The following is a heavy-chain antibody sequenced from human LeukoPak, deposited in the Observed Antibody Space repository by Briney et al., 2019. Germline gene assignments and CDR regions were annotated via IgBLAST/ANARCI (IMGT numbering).Heavy chain of an antibody. J-gene: IGHJ4*02. CDR3: AREIVVVVAEHFDY. V-gene: IGHV3-30*04. CDR1: GFTFSSYA. D-gene: IGHD2-15*01. Sequence: SGRSLRLSCAASGFTFSSYAMHWVRQAPGKGLEWVAVISYDGNNKYYADSVKGRFTISRDNSKNTLYLQMNSLRAEDTAVYYCAREIVVVVAEHFDYWGQGTLVTVSS. CDR2: ISYDGNNK.